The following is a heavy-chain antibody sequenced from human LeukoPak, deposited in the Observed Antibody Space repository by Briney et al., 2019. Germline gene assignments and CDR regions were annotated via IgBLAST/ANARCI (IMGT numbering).Heavy chain of an antibody. CDR3: ARAFPLDY. J-gene: IGHJ4*02. CDR1: GFTFSSYE. CDR2: ISSSGSTM. Sequence: GGSLRLSCAASGFTFSSYEMNWVRQAPGKGLEWVSYISSSGSTMYYADSVKGRFTISRDNAKNSLYLQMSSLRAEDTAVYYCARAFPLDYWGQGTLVTVSS. V-gene: IGHV3-48*03. D-gene: IGHD2/OR15-2a*01.